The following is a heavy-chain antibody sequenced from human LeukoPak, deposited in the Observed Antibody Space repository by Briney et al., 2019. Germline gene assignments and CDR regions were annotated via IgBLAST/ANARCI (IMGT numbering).Heavy chain of an antibody. J-gene: IGHJ4*02. CDR1: GFTFSSYA. CDR2: ISGSGDST. D-gene: IGHD2-15*01. Sequence: GGSLRLSCAASGFTFSSYAMSWVRQAPGKGLEWVSVISGSGDSTYYADSVKGRFTISRDNSKNTLYLQMNSLSAEDTAVYYCESSGRYYFDYWGQGTLVTVSS. V-gene: IGHV3-23*01. CDR3: ESSGRYYFDY.